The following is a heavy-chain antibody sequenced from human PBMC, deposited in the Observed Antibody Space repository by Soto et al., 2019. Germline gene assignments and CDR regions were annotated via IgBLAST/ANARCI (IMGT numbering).Heavy chain of an antibody. Sequence: SVKVSCKASGGTFSIYTISWVLQAPGQGLEWMGRIIPILGIANYAQKFQGRVTITADESTSTAYMELSSLRSEDTAVYYCARGTIFGVVMGQLTGFDIWGQGTMVTVSS. CDR2: IIPILGIA. CDR1: GGTFSIYT. V-gene: IGHV1-69*02. CDR3: ARGTIFGVVMGQLTGFDI. D-gene: IGHD3-3*01. J-gene: IGHJ3*02.